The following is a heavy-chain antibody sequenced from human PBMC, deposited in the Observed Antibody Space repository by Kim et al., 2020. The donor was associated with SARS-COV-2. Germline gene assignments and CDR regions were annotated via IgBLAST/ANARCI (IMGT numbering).Heavy chain of an antibody. V-gene: IGHV4-39*01. J-gene: IGHJ6*01. CDR3: AIIIAAAPRSYYYGMDV. Sequence: SETLSLTCTVSGGSISSSSYYWGWIRQPPGKGLEWIGSIYYSGSTYYNPSLKSRVTISVDTSKNQFSLKLSSVTAADTAVYYCAIIIAAAPRSYYYGMDVWGPGTTVTVSS. CDR2: IYYSGST. CDR1: GGSISSSSYY. D-gene: IGHD6-13*01.